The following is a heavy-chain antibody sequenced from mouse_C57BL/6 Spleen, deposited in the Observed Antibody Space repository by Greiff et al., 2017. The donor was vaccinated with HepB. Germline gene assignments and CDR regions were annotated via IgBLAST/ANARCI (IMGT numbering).Heavy chain of an antibody. Sequence: QVQLQQSGAELARPGASVKLSCKASGYTFTSYGISWVKQRTGQGLEWIGEIYPRSGNTYYNEKFKGKATLTADKSSSTAYMELRSLTSEDSAVYFCARLFITTVVEDFNWYFDVWGTGTTVTVSS. CDR1: GYTFTSYG. V-gene: IGHV1-81*01. CDR3: ARLFITTVVEDFNWYFDV. J-gene: IGHJ1*03. CDR2: IYPRSGNT. D-gene: IGHD1-1*01.